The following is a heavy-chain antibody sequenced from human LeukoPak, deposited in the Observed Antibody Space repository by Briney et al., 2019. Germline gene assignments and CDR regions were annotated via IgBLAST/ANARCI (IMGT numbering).Heavy chain of an antibody. CDR3: ANSGYCSGGSCYGLQH. CDR1: GFTFSSYS. CDR2: ISSSSSYI. D-gene: IGHD2-15*01. Sequence: GGSLRLSCAASGFTFSSYSMNWVRQAPGKGLEWVSSISSSSSYIYYADSVKGRFTISRDNAKNSLYLQMNSLRAEDTAVYYCANSGYCSGGSCYGLQHWGQGTLVTVSS. V-gene: IGHV3-21*01. J-gene: IGHJ1*01.